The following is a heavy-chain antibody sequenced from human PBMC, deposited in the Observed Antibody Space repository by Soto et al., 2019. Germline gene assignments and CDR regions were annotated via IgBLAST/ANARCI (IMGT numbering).Heavy chain of an antibody. D-gene: IGHD3-3*01. Sequence: PGGSLRLSCAASGFTFSSYAMSWVRQAPGKGLEWVSAISGSGGSTYYADSVKGRFTISRDNSKNTLYLQMNSLRAEDTAVYYCAKTKEITIFGVDPYYFDYWGQGTLVTVSS. CDR3: AKTKEITIFGVDPYYFDY. CDR2: ISGSGGST. V-gene: IGHV3-23*01. J-gene: IGHJ4*02. CDR1: GFTFSSYA.